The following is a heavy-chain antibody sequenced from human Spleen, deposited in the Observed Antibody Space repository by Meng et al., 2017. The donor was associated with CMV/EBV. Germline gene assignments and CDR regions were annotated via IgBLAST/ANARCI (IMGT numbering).Heavy chain of an antibody. V-gene: IGHV1-69*05. CDR3: ARDKGLGNPDFNWFDP. J-gene: IGHJ5*02. Sequence: SGGTLSRYGINWVRQAPGQSLEWMGGIIPIVATAHYAQKFQGRVTITTDESTSTAYMELSSLRSEDTAVYYCARDKGLGNPDFNWFDPWGQGTLVTVSS. D-gene: IGHD3/OR15-3a*01. CDR2: IIPIVATA. CDR1: GGTLSRYG.